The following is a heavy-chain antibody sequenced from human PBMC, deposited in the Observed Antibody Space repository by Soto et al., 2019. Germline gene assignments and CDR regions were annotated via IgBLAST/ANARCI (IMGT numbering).Heavy chain of an antibody. CDR1: GGTFSSYA. J-gene: IGHJ3*02. CDR2: VIPIFGTA. V-gene: IGHV1-69*13. Sequence: VKVSCKASGGTFSSYAISWVRQAPGQGLEWMGGVIPIFGTANYAQKFQGRVTITADESTSTAYMELSSLRSEDTAVYYCAREAGYCTNGVCYPDAFEIWGQGTMVTVSS. CDR3: AREAGYCTNGVCYPDAFEI. D-gene: IGHD2-8*01.